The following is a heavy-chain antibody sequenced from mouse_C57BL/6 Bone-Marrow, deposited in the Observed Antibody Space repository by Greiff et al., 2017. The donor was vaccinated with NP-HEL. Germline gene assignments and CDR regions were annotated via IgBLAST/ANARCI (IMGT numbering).Heavy chain of an antibody. Sequence: VKLQESGPGLVQPSQSLSITCTVSGFSLTSYGVHWVHQSPGKGLAWLGVIWSGGSTDYNAAFISRLSISKDNSKSQVFFKMNSLQADDTAIYYCARNSYGTTFPSTGYFDVWGTGTTVTVSS. CDR3: ARNSYGTTFPSTGYFDV. D-gene: IGHD2-1*01. CDR2: IWSGGST. CDR1: GFSLTSYG. J-gene: IGHJ1*03. V-gene: IGHV2-2*01.